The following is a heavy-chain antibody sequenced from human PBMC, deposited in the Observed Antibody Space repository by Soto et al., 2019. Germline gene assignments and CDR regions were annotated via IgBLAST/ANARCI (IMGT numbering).Heavy chain of an antibody. CDR1: GFTVRSDH. CDR3: AGREYSKGGDY. Sequence: EVQVVESGGGLVQPGGSLRLSCAASGFTVRSDHISWVRQAPGKGLEWDSVAYTSGGTYYADSVKGRFTISRDNSNNTLFLQMNSLRAEDTAVYYCAGREYSKGGDYWGQGTLVTVSS. CDR2: AYTSGGT. J-gene: IGHJ4*02. D-gene: IGHD2-15*01. V-gene: IGHV3-66*01.